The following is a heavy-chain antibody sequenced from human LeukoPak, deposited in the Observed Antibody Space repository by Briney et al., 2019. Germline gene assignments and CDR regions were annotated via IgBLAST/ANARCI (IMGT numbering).Heavy chain of an antibody. Sequence: GGSLRLSCAASGFTFSSYAMSWVRQAPGKGLEWVSGISGRGDNTYYADSVKGRFTISRDNSKSTLYEQVNSLGTEDTAAHYCAKGSYYDSSGSFYVDYWGQGTLVTVSS. D-gene: IGHD3-22*01. J-gene: IGHJ4*02. V-gene: IGHV3-23*01. CDR3: AKGSYYDSSGSFYVDY. CDR1: GFTFSSYA. CDR2: ISGRGDNT.